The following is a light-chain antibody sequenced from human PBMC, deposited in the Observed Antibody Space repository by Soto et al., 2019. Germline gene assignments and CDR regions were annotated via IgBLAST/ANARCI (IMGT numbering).Light chain of an antibody. Sequence: IVMTQSPLSLPVTPGEPASISCRSSQSLLYSNGYNYLDWYLQRPGQSPQLLIYLGSNRAPGVPDRLSGSGSGTDFTLKISRLEAEDVGVYYCMQGLQDLTFGQGTRLEI. V-gene: IGKV2-28*01. CDR3: MQGLQDLT. CDR2: LGS. CDR1: QSLLYSNGYNY. J-gene: IGKJ5*01.